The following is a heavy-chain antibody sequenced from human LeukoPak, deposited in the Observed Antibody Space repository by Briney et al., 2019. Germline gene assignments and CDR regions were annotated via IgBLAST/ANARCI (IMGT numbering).Heavy chain of an antibody. V-gene: IGHV1-46*01. CDR3: ARDHLSSGWYGGGNY. CDR2: INPSGGST. Sequence: ASVKVSCKASGYTFTSYCMHWVRQAPGQGLEWMGIINPSGGSTSYAQKFQGRVTMTRDTSTSTVYMELSSLRSEDTAVYYCARDHLSSGWYGGGNYWGQGTLVTVSS. CDR1: GYTFTSYC. D-gene: IGHD6-19*01. J-gene: IGHJ4*02.